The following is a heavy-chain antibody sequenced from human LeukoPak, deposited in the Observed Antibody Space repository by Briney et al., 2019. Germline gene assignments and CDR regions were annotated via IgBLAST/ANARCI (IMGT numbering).Heavy chain of an antibody. Sequence: ASVKVSCKASGGTFSSYAISWVRQAPGQGLEWMGGIIPIFGTANYAQKFQGRVTITADESTSTAYMELSRLRSDDTAVYYCARGGGDGFDIWGQGTMVTVSS. J-gene: IGHJ3*02. CDR3: ARGGGDGFDI. CDR2: IIPIFGTA. D-gene: IGHD3-16*01. V-gene: IGHV1-69*13. CDR1: GGTFSSYA.